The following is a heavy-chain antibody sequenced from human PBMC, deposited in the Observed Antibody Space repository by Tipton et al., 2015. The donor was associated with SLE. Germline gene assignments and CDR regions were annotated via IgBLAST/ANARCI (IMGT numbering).Heavy chain of an antibody. D-gene: IGHD3-10*02. CDR1: GGSISSYY. CDR3: AKHVLGGFHFDD. V-gene: IGHV4-4*07. CDR2: IYTNENT. J-gene: IGHJ4*02. Sequence: TLSLTCTVSGGSISSYYWSWIRQPAGGGLEWMGRIYTNENTNYNPSLKSRVTMSVDTSKNHFSLKLISVTAADTAVFYCAKHVLGGFHFDDWGQGTLVTVSS.